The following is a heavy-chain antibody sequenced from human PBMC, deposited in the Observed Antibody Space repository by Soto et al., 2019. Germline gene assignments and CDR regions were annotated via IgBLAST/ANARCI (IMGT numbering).Heavy chain of an antibody. D-gene: IGHD1-26*01. V-gene: IGHV1-2*02. CDR1: GYTFTGYY. CDR3: GRGRSGELAIFY. Sequence: ASVKVSCTGSGYTFTGYYIHWVRQTPGQGPEWMGEISPQTGGTKYAQKYQGRVTMTRDTSITTVYMELSNLSPDDTAVYYCGRGRSGELAIFYWGQGPLVTVSS. CDR2: ISPQTGGT. J-gene: IGHJ4*02.